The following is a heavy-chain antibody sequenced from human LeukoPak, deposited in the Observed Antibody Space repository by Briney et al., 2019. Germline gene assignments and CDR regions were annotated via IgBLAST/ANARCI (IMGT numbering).Heavy chain of an antibody. J-gene: IGHJ4*02. CDR2: IYYSGST. D-gene: IGHD2-2*02. CDR3: ASGTSRYPGY. CDR1: GGSVSSNIYY. Sequence: SETLSLTCTVSGGSVSSNIYYWNWIRQPPGKGLEWIGYIYYSGSTNYNPSLKSRVTISVDTSKNQFSLKLSSVTAADTAVYYCASGTSRYPGYWGQGTLVTVSS. V-gene: IGHV4-61*01.